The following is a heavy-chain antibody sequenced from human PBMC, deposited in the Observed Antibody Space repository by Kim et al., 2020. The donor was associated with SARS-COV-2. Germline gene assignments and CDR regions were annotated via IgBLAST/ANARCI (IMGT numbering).Heavy chain of an antibody. V-gene: IGHV3-15*01. CDR3: AAYGGNDY. CDR2: VKTKTDGGTT. Sequence: GGSLRLSCVASGFTFTNAWMNWVRQAPGKGLEWVGRVKTKTDGGTTDYAAPVKDRFTISRDDSKSTVSLQMNSLKTEDTAVYYCAAYGGNDYWGQGTLVTVSS. CDR1: GFTFTNAW. D-gene: IGHD4-17*01. J-gene: IGHJ4*02.